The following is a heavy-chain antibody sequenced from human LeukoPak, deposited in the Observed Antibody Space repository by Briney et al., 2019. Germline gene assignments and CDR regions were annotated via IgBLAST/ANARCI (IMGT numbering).Heavy chain of an antibody. Sequence: ASVKVSCKASGYTFTGYYMHWVRQAPGQGLEWMGWINPNSGGTNYAQKFQGRVTMTRDTSISTAYMVLSRLRSDDTAVYYCARAGDCYDSSGFYYEFDYWGQGTLVTVSS. CDR3: ARAGDCYDSSGFYYEFDY. CDR2: INPNSGGT. CDR1: GYTFTGYY. V-gene: IGHV1-2*02. D-gene: IGHD3-22*01. J-gene: IGHJ4*02.